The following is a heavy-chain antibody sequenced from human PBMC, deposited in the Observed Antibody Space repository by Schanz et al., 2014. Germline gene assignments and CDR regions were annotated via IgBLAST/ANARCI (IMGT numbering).Heavy chain of an antibody. CDR2: INPYDDTI. J-gene: IGHJ3*01. V-gene: IGHV1-46*01. CDR3: ARETTIITGGAFDV. D-gene: IGHD3-9*01. CDR1: GYTFTSYY. Sequence: QVQLVQSGAEVKKPGASVKVSCKASGYTFTSYYMHWVRQAPGQGLEWMGLINPYDDTIDYAKKFQGRFTMTRDTSTTTVYMELSSLRSDDTAVYYCARETTIITGGAFDVWGQGTMVTVSS.